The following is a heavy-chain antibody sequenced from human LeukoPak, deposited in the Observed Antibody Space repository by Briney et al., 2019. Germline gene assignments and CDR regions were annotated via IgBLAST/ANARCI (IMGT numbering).Heavy chain of an antibody. CDR2: ISGSGDST. V-gene: IGHV3-23*01. J-gene: IGHJ4*02. D-gene: IGHD2-2*01. CDR3: AKDRSLVPAALNY. CDR1: GFNFSNYA. Sequence: SGGSLRLSCAASGFNFSNYAMTWVRQAPGKGLECASGISGSGDSTYYADSVKGRFTISRDNSKNTLYLQMNSLRAEDTALYYCAKDRSLVPAALNYWGQGTLVIVSS.